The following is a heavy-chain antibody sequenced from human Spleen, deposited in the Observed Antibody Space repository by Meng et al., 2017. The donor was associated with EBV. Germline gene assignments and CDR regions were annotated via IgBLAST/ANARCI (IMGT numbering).Heavy chain of an antibody. CDR1: GDSISRRNW. V-gene: IGHV4-4*02. CDR2: VYHAGNI. Sequence: QVQESGPGLVRPSGTLSLTCAVSGDSISRRNWGIWVRQPPGKGLEWSGEVYHAGNINYNPSLESRVTISIDKSKNQFSLNLTSVTAADTAVYYCATYRGHYYFDFWGQGTLVTVSS. J-gene: IGHJ4*02. D-gene: IGHD3-16*02. CDR3: ATYRGHYYFDF.